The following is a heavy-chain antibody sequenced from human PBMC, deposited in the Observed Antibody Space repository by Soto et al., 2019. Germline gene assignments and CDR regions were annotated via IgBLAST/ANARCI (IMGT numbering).Heavy chain of an antibody. V-gene: IGHV1-69*12. CDR2: IIPIFGTA. J-gene: IGHJ5*02. CDR3: ERDRIKGRKAVAGVGP. D-gene: IGHD6-19*01. Sequence: QVQLVQSGAEVKKPGASVKVSCKASGGTFSSYAISWVRQAPGQGLEWMGGIIPIFGTANYAQKFQGRVTITADESTRPAHRELRSLRSEETALHYGERDRIKGRKAVAGVGPLGPGTRLTVSS. CDR1: GGTFSSYA.